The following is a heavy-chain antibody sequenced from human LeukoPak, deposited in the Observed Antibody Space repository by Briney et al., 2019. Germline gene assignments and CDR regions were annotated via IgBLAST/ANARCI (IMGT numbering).Heavy chain of an antibody. V-gene: IGHV3-23*01. Sequence: PGGSLRLSCAASAFTFSTYAMSWVRQAPGKGLEWVSGSNSGGSTPYADSVRGRFTISRDNSKNTVYLQMNSLKTEDTAVYYCTSPITIFGVVAKNYWGQGTLVTVSP. CDR2: SNSGGST. J-gene: IGHJ4*02. CDR3: TSPITIFGVVAKNY. CDR1: AFTFSTYA. D-gene: IGHD3-3*01.